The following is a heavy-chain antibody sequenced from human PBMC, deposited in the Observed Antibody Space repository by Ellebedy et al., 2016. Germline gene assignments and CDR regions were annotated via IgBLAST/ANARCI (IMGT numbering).Heavy chain of an antibody. Sequence: SETLSLTXTVSGASISSSSSTWGWIRQPPGKGLEWIASISDRGTTYYNPSLKSRATISLDTSKNQFSLRLNSLTAADTAIYYCARELRWFEEPRYDHWGQGTQVIVPS. CDR2: ISDRGTT. CDR3: ARELRWFEEPRYDH. D-gene: IGHD3-10*01. CDR1: GASISSSSST. V-gene: IGHV4-39*07. J-gene: IGHJ4*02.